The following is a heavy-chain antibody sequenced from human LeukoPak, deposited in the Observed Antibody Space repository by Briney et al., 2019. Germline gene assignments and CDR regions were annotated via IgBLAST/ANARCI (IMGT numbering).Heavy chain of an antibody. Sequence: GGSLRLSCAASGFTFRNYAMHWVRQTPGKGLEWVAVISYDGSNKYYADSVKGRFTISRDNSKNTLYLQMNSLRAEDTAVYYCARDSPAGIAAFDIWGQGTMVTVSS. J-gene: IGHJ3*02. V-gene: IGHV3-30*04. D-gene: IGHD1-26*01. CDR2: ISYDGSNK. CDR1: GFTFRNYA. CDR3: ARDSPAGIAAFDI.